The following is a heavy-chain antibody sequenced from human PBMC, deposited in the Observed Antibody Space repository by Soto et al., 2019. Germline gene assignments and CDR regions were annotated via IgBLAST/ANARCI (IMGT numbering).Heavy chain of an antibody. CDR3: ARDFLGLGIRRHFDY. CDR1: GVSVTSGSYY. J-gene: IGHJ4*02. Sequence: QVQLQESGPGLVKPSETLSLTCSVSGVSVTSGSYYWTWIRQPPGKGLEWIGYIHYTGITTYNPSLNSRVSMSIDTSKRLFSLNMNSVTAADTAVYYCARDFLGLGIRRHFDYWGQGTPVTVSS. D-gene: IGHD7-27*01. V-gene: IGHV4-61*03. CDR2: IHYTGIT.